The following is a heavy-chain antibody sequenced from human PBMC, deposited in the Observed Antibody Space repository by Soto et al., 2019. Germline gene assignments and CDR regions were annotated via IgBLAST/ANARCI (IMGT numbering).Heavy chain of an antibody. D-gene: IGHD2-2*01. CDR3: ARVRTEYAGLDY. CDR1: GGSGGGCC. CDR2: VCSSGST. J-gene: IGHJ4*02. V-gene: IGHV4-34*11. Sequence: SETLCLTWCVAGGSGGGCCWSCILQSPGKGLESIAYVCSSGSTNYNPSLESRVAISLDTSKNQFSLRLTSVTAADTAVYFCARVRTEYAGLDYWXQGTLVTVSS.